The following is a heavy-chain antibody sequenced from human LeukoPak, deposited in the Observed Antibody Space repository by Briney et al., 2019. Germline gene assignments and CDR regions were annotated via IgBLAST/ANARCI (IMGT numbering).Heavy chain of an antibody. Sequence: AGGSLRLSCAASGFTFSSYGMHWVRQAPGKGLEWVSAISGSGGSTYYADSVKGRFTISRDNSKNTLYLQMNSLRAEDTAVYYCAKVRRWELQYYFDYWGQGTLVTVSS. V-gene: IGHV3-23*01. CDR2: ISGSGGST. D-gene: IGHD1-26*01. CDR1: GFTFSSYG. CDR3: AKVRRWELQYYFDY. J-gene: IGHJ4*02.